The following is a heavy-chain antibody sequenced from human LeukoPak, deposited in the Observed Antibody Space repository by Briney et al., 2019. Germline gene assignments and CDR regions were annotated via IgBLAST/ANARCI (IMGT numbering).Heavy chain of an antibody. CDR3: AKDQWYGEQIDY. CDR1: GFSFRSFG. V-gene: IGHV3-30*02. J-gene: IGHJ4*02. Sequence: GGSLRLSCAASGFSFRSFGMHWVRQAPGKGLEWVAFIRNDGSNEIYADYVKGRFTISRDNSENTLYLQMDSLRGEDTAVYYCAKDQWYGEQIDYWGQGVLVTVSS. D-gene: IGHD3-10*01. CDR2: IRNDGSNE.